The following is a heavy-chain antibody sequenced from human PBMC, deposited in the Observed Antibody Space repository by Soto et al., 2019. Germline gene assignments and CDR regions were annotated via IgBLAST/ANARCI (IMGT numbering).Heavy chain of an antibody. V-gene: IGHV3-64*01. J-gene: IGHJ5*02. Sequence: PGGSLRLSCAASGFTFSSYAMHWVRQAPGKGLEYVSAISSNGGSTYYANSVKGRFTISRDNSKNTLYLQMGSLRAEDMAVYYCARTECTNGVCHPGWFDPWSQGTLVTVSS. CDR2: ISSNGGST. D-gene: IGHD2-8*01. CDR3: ARTECTNGVCHPGWFDP. CDR1: GFTFSSYA.